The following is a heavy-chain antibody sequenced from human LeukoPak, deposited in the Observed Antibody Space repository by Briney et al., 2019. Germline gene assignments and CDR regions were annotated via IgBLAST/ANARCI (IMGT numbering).Heavy chain of an antibody. D-gene: IGHD2-2*01. CDR1: GGSISSSNW. V-gene: IGHV4-4*02. J-gene: IGHJ6*04. CDR2: IYHSGST. Sequence: SVTLSLTCAVSGGSISSSNWWSWVRQPPGKGLEWIGEIYHSGSTNYNPSLKSRVTISVDKSKNQFSLKLSSVTAADTAVYYCARVPWDIVVVPAASRPTYYYYGMDVWGKGTTVTVSS. CDR3: ARVPWDIVVVPAASRPTYYYYGMDV.